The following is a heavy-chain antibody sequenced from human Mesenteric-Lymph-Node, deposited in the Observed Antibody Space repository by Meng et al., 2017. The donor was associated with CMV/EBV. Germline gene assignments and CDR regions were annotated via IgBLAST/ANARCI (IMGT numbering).Heavy chain of an antibody. Sequence: ASVKVSCKASGYTFTSYYMHWVRQAPGQGLEWMGIINPSGGSTSYAQKFQGRVTMTRDTSTSTVYMELSSLRSEDTAVYYCARAKYYYDSSGYYCIGYWGQGTLVTVSS. J-gene: IGHJ4*02. V-gene: IGHV1-46*01. CDR1: GYTFTSYY. CDR2: INPSGGST. CDR3: ARAKYYYDSSGYYCIGY. D-gene: IGHD3-22*01.